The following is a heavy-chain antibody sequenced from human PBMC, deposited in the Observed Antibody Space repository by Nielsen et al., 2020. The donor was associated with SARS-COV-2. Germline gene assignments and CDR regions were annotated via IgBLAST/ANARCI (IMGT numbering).Heavy chain of an antibody. V-gene: IGHV3-9*01. J-gene: IGHJ4*02. CDR3: AKSLDYYDSSGYLYYFDY. Sequence: SLKISCAASGFTFSSYAMHWVRQAPGKGLEWVSGISWNSGSIGYADSVKGRFTISRDNAKNSLYLQMNSLRAEDTALYYCAKSLDYYDSSGYLYYFDYWGQGTLVTVSS. D-gene: IGHD3-22*01. CDR2: ISWNSGSI. CDR1: GFTFSSYA.